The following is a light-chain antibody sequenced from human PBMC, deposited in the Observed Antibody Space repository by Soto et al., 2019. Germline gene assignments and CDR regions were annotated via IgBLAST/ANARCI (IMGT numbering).Light chain of an antibody. CDR3: AAWDDSLSGVV. CDR2: RNN. J-gene: IGLJ2*01. CDR1: SSNIGSNY. Sequence: QSVLTQPPSASGTPGQRVTISCSGSSSNIGSNYVYWYQQLPGTAPKLLIYRNNQRPSGVPDRFSGSKSGTSASLAISGPRSEDEADYYCAAWDDSLSGVVFGGGTKLTAL. V-gene: IGLV1-47*01.